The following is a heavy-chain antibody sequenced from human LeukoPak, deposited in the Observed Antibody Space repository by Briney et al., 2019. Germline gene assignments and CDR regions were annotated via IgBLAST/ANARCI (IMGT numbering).Heavy chain of an antibody. CDR3: ARQAAYCSSGVCYPNWFDY. V-gene: IGHV4-39*01. D-gene: IGHD2-15*01. J-gene: IGHJ5*01. Sequence: PSETLSLTSTVSGGSISSSSDYCGWIRQPPGKGLESIGSIYYTGSTYYNPSLKSRVTISVDTSKNQFSLKLSSVTAADTAVYYCARQAAYCSSGVCYPNWFDYWGQGTLVTVSS. CDR2: IYYTGST. CDR1: GGSISSSSDY.